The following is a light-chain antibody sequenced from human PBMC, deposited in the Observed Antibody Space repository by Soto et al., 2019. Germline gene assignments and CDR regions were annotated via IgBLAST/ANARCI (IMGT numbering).Light chain of an antibody. V-gene: IGKV1-39*01. Sequence: DIQLTQYPPSLSASVGDRVSITCRASQSISSFLNWYQQKPGRAPKSLIYAASSLQSGVPSRFSGSGSGTDFTLTINSLQPEDFATYYCQQSSSPPWTFGLGTKVDIK. J-gene: IGKJ1*01. CDR3: QQSSSPPWT. CDR2: AAS. CDR1: QSISSF.